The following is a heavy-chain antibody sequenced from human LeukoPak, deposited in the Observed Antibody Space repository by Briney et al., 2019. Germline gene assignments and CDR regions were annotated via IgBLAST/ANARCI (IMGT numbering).Heavy chain of an antibody. J-gene: IGHJ6*03. Sequence: PSETLSLTCTVSGGSISSGSYYWSWIRQPAGKGLEWIGRIYTSGSTNYNPSLKSRVTISVDTSKNQFSLKLSSVTAADTAVYYCASSTIVGATYYYYYYMDVWGKGTTVTTSS. CDR2: IYTSGST. CDR1: GGSISSGSYY. D-gene: IGHD1-26*01. CDR3: ASSTIVGATYYYYYYMDV. V-gene: IGHV4-61*02.